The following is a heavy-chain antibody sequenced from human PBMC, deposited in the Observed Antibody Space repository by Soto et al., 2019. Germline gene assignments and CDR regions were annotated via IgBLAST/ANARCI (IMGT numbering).Heavy chain of an antibody. Sequence: GGSLRLSCAASGFTFISYAMSWVRQAPGKGLEWVSGISGSGASTYYADSVKGRFTISRDNSKNTLYLQMNSLRVEDTAVYYCARSDMIFKPEYFHHWGQGTLVTVSS. CDR1: GFTFISYA. J-gene: IGHJ1*01. CDR3: ARSDMIFKPEYFHH. D-gene: IGHD3-9*01. CDR2: ISGSGAST. V-gene: IGHV3-23*01.